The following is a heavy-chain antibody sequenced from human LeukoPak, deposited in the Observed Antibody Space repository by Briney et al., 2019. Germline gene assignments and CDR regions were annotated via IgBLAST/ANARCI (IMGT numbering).Heavy chain of an antibody. J-gene: IGHJ4*02. CDR3: ARGEQWLASEGFDY. CDR1: GFTFSSYA. V-gene: IGHV3-30-3*01. Sequence: GGSLRLSCAASGFTFSSYAMHWVRQAPRKGLGGVAVISYDGSNKYYADSVKGRFTISRDNSKNTLYLQMNSLRAEDTAVYYCARGEQWLASEGFDYWGQGTLVTVSS. CDR2: ISYDGSNK. D-gene: IGHD6-19*01.